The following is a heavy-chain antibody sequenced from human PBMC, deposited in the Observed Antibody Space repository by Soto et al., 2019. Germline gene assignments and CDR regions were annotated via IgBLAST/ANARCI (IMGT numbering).Heavy chain of an antibody. CDR1: GFTFSSYW. CDR2: IKEDGSEK. J-gene: IGHJ4*02. Sequence: GGSLRLSCGGSGFTFSSYWMSWVRQAPGKGLEWVAIIKEDGSEKYYVDSVKGRFTISRDNAKNSLYLQMSSLRAEDTAVYYCARDQPGPTSYWGQGTLVTVSS. V-gene: IGHV3-7*01. CDR3: ARDQPGPTSY.